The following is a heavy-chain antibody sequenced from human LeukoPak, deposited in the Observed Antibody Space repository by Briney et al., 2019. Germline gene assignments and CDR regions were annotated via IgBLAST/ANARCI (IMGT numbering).Heavy chain of an antibody. CDR2: ISSSSSTI. J-gene: IGHJ4*02. CDR1: GFIFSSYS. V-gene: IGHV3-48*01. D-gene: IGHD2-15*01. Sequence: GGSLRLSCAASGFIFSSYSMNWVRQAPGKGLEWVSYISSSSSTIYYVDSVKGRFTISRDNAKNTLYLQMNSLRAEDTAVYYCAKGPGYCSGGSCYSRFGYWGQGTLVTVSS. CDR3: AKGPGYCSGGSCYSRFGY.